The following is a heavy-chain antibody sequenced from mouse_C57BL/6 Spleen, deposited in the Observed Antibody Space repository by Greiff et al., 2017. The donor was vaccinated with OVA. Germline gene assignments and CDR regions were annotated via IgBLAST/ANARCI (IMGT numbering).Heavy chain of an antibody. Sequence: VQLQQPGAELVMPGASVKLSCKASGYTFTSYWMHWVKQRPGQGLEWIGEIGPSDSYTNYNQKFKGKSTLTVDKSSSTAYMQLSSLTSEDSAVYYCARRAAQAYYFDYWGQGTTLTVSS. CDR3: ARRAAQAYYFDY. CDR1: GYTFTSYW. CDR2: IGPSDSYT. D-gene: IGHD3-2*02. J-gene: IGHJ2*01. V-gene: IGHV1-69*01.